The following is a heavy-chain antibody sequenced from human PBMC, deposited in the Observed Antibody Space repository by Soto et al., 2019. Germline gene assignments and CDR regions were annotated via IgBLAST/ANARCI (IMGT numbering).Heavy chain of an antibody. J-gene: IGHJ3*02. V-gene: IGHV1-2*02. CDR2: INPATGAA. CDR3: ARGGGVGVAGSAAFDM. Sequence: QLHLVQSGAVVKKPGASVTVSCSASGYPVTAYYMHWVRQAPGRGLEWMGGINPATGAAKYKQTFQRRVTTATETSTRTEFMDLRALTSGDTAVFFCARGGGVGVAGSAAFDMWGQGTLVTVSS. CDR1: GYPVTAYY. D-gene: IGHD3-3*01.